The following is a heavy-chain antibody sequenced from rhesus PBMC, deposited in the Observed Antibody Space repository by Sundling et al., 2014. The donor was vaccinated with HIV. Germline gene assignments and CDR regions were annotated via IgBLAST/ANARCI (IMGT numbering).Heavy chain of an antibody. CDR1: GGSISDNYY. J-gene: IGHJ4*01. CDR3: ARKRLTFWSFIDY. CDR2: IGGTSGST. V-gene: IGHV4-165*02. D-gene: IGHD2-15*01. Sequence: QVQLQESGPGLVKPSETLSLTCAVSGGSISDNYYWNWIRQPPGKGLEWIGYIGGTSGSTHYNPSLNSRVSISTDTSKNQFSLKLSSVTAADTAMYFCARKRLTFWSFIDYWGQGVLVTVSS.